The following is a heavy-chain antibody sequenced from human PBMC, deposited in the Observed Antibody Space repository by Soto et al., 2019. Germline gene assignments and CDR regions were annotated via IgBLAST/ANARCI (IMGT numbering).Heavy chain of an antibody. D-gene: IGHD3-22*01. CDR1: GFTFTSSA. CDR3: AAWGPTYYYDSSSFDY. Sequence: SVKVSCKASGFTFTSSAVQWVRQARGQRLEWIGWIVVGSGNTNYAQKFQERVTITRDMSTSTAYMELSSLRSEDTAVYYCAAWGPTYYYDSSSFDYWGQGTLVTVSS. CDR2: IVVGSGNT. V-gene: IGHV1-58*01. J-gene: IGHJ4*02.